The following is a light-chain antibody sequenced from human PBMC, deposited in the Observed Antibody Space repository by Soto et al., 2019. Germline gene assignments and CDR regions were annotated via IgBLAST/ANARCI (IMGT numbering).Light chain of an antibody. V-gene: IGLV2-14*03. CDR1: SNDVGGYDY. Sequence: QSALTQPASVSGSPGQSITISCTGTSNDVGGYDYVTWYQHHPGKAPKLMIYDVSNRPSGISDRFSASKSGNTASLTISGLQAEDEDHYYCSSYTSRATLVFGGGTKLTVL. CDR2: DVS. J-gene: IGLJ2*01. CDR3: SSYTSRATLV.